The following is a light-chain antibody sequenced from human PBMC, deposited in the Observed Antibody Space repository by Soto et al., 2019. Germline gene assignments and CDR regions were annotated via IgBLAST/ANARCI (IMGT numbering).Light chain of an antibody. V-gene: IGKV1-39*01. CDR1: QSISRY. CDR2: AAS. CDR3: QHTYTAPYT. Sequence: DIQMTQSPPSLSASVGDRVTITCRASQSISRYSNWYQQKPGKAPKLLISAASTVQSGVPSRFSGSGSGTDFTLTISSLQPEDFATYYCQHTYTAPYTFGQGTELEIE. J-gene: IGKJ2*01.